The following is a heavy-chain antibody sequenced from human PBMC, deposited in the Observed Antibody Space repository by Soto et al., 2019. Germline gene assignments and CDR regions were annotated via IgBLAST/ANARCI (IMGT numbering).Heavy chain of an antibody. D-gene: IGHD3-3*01. CDR3: VREWSGCEY. J-gene: IGHJ4*02. Sequence: EVQLVESGGGLVQPGGSLRLSCAASGFTFSTYWMHWVRQVPGKGLVWVSRINSDGSSTNYADSVKGRFTISRDNAKNTLYLQMTSMRVEDPGGYYCVREWSGCEYWGQGTVVTVSS. CDR1: GFTFSTYW. CDR2: INSDGSST. V-gene: IGHV3-74*01.